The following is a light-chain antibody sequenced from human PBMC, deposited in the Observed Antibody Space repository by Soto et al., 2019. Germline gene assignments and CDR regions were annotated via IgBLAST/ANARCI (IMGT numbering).Light chain of an antibody. CDR3: SSYTSSSTLDYV. CDR1: SSDVCGYNY. Sequence: QSALTQPASVSGSPGQSITISCTGTSSDVCGYNYVSWYQQHPGKAPKLMIYDVSNRPSGVSNRFSGSKSGNTASLTISGLQAEDEADYYCSSYTSSSTLDYVFGTGTKVT. J-gene: IGLJ1*01. V-gene: IGLV2-14*01. CDR2: DVS.